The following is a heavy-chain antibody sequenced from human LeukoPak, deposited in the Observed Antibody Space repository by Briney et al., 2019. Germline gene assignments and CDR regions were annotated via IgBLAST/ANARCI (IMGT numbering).Heavy chain of an antibody. CDR1: GGTFSSYA. CDR3: ASPMVRGVIPKWYYLDY. D-gene: IGHD3-10*01. Sequence: ASVKVSCKASGGTFSSYAISWVRQAPGQGLEWMGGIIPIFGTANYAQKFQGRVTITADESTSTAYMELSSLRSEDTAVYYCASPMVRGVIPKWYYLDYWGQGTLVTVSS. CDR2: IIPIFGTA. J-gene: IGHJ4*02. V-gene: IGHV1-69*13.